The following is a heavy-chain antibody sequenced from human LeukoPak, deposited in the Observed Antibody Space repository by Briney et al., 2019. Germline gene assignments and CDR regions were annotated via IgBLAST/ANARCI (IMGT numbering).Heavy chain of an antibody. Sequence: PSETLSLTCTVSGGFISSGGYYWSWIRQHPGKGLEWIGYIYYSGSTYYNPSLKSRVTISVDTSKNQFSLKLSSVTAADTAVYYCARGGCSGGSCYCAYWGQGTLVTVSS. CDR1: GGFISSGGYY. J-gene: IGHJ4*02. V-gene: IGHV4-31*03. D-gene: IGHD2-15*01. CDR3: ARGGCSGGSCYCAY. CDR2: IYYSGST.